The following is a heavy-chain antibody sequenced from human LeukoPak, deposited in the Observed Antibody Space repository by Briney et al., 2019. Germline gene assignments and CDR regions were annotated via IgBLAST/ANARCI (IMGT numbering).Heavy chain of an antibody. Sequence: SSETLSLTCTVSGGSISSYYWSWIRQPAGKGLEWIGRIHTSGSTNYNPSLKSRVTMSVDTSKNQFSLKLSSVTAADTAVYYCARDTYYYDSSGYLDYWYFDLWGRGTLVTVSS. CDR1: GGSISSYY. CDR2: IHTSGST. D-gene: IGHD3-22*01. J-gene: IGHJ2*01. CDR3: ARDTYYYDSSGYLDYWYFDL. V-gene: IGHV4-4*07.